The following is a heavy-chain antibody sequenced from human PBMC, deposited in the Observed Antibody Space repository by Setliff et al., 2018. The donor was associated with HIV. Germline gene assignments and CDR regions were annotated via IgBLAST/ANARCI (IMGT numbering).Heavy chain of an antibody. Sequence: ASVKVSCKASGSTFTSYGISWVRQAPGQGLEWLGGIVPIFGTANYAQKFQGRVTITADASTSTAYMELSSLRSEDTAVYYCARGVDGSYRKFFDNWGQGTLVTVSS. CDR1: GSTFTSYG. V-gene: IGHV1-69*13. CDR3: ARGVDGSYRKFFDN. CDR2: IVPIFGTA. D-gene: IGHD3-16*02. J-gene: IGHJ4*02.